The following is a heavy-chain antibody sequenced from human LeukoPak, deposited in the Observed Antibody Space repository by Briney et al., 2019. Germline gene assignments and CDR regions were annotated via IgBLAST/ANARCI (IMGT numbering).Heavy chain of an antibody. CDR1: GLNFADYA. J-gene: IGHJ4*02. CDR2: ISAYSGTT. CDR3: AKESGKFDY. V-gene: IGHV3-43*02. Sequence: PGGSLRLFCVVSGLNFADYAMHWLRQPPGKGLECVSLISAYSGTTFSADSVKGRFTIARDNSKNSLYLQMNSLRSEDTAMYFCAKESGKFDYWGQGTLVAAST.